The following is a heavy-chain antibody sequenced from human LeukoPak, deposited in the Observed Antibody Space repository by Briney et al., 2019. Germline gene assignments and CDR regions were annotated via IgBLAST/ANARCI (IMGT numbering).Heavy chain of an antibody. CDR2: IFYTGST. V-gene: IGHV4-38-2*02. D-gene: IGHD3-10*01. CDR1: NYSISNGYY. CDR3: ARSELLWFGKVNSGFDF. Sequence: SETLSLTCTVSNYSISNGYYWGWIRQPPGEGLEWIGAIFYTGSTHYNPSLKSRVTISVDTSKNQFSLKLSSVTAADTAVYYCARSELLWFGKVNSGFDFWGQGTLVTVSS. J-gene: IGHJ4*02.